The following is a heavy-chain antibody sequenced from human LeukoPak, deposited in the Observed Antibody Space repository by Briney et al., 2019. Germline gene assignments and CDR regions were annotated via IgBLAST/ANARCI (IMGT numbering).Heavy chain of an antibody. D-gene: IGHD6-19*01. Sequence: PSETLSLTCSVSGGSISSSSYYWAWIRQPPKKGLEWIGDTYYTGSTYYNSSLKSRVTISVDTSKNQFSLKLTSMTAADTAMYYCARRGSSGWYQAFDLWGQGTLVTASS. V-gene: IGHV4-39*01. J-gene: IGHJ4*02. CDR2: TYYTGST. CDR1: GGSISSSSYY. CDR3: ARRGSSGWYQAFDL.